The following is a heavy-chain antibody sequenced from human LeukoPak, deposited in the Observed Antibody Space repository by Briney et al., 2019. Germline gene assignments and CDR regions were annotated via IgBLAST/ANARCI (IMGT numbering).Heavy chain of an antibody. Sequence: GGSLRLSCAASGFTFNIYAMSWVRQAPGKGLWRVSAISGRGGTTHSTDSVKGRFTISRDNSKKTLYLQMNSLRAEDTAVYYCAKDNGYGLAAADTLGYFDYWGQGTLVTVSS. CDR3: AKDNGYGLAAADTLGYFDY. V-gene: IGHV3-23*01. CDR1: GFTFNIYA. J-gene: IGHJ4*02. CDR2: ISGRGGTT. D-gene: IGHD6-13*01.